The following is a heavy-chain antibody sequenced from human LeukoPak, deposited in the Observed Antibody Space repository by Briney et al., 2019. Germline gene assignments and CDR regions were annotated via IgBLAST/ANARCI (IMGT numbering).Heavy chain of an antibody. V-gene: IGHV1-2*02. D-gene: IGHD1-26*01. CDR1: GYTFIDYY. CDR3: ARGGIVGVYNWFDP. Sequence: GASVKVSCKASGYTFIDYYIHWVRQAPGQGLEWTGWINPNSGGTNYAQKFQGRVTMTRDTSISTAYMELSRLRSDDTAVCYCARGGIVGVYNWFDPWGQGTLVTVSS. CDR2: INPNSGGT. J-gene: IGHJ5*02.